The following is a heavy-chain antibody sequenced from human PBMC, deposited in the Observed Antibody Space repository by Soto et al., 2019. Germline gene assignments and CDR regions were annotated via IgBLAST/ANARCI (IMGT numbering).Heavy chain of an antibody. Sequence: QLQLQESGSGLVKPSQTLSLTCAVSGGSISSGGYSWSWIRQPPGKGLEWIGYIYHSGSTHHNPSLKSRVTISVDRSKNHFSLKLISVTDADTAVYSCAAGGGIPRYYWGQGTLVTVSS. V-gene: IGHV4-30-2*01. D-gene: IGHD2-15*01. CDR1: GGSISSGGYS. J-gene: IGHJ4*02. CDR3: AAGGGIPRYY. CDR2: IYHSGST.